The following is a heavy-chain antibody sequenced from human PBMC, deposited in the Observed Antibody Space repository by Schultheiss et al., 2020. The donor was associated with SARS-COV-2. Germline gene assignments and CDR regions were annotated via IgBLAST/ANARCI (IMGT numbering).Heavy chain of an antibody. CDR1: GYSISSGYY. Sequence: SETLSLTCAVSGYSISSGYYWSWIRQPPGKGLEWIGYIYYSGSTNYNPSLKSRVTISVDTSKNQFSLKLSSVTAADTAVYYCAALGYSYGYPRKDGMDVWGQGTTVTVSS. V-gene: IGHV4-38-2*01. CDR2: IYYSGST. J-gene: IGHJ6*02. CDR3: AALGYSYGYPRKDGMDV. D-gene: IGHD5-18*01.